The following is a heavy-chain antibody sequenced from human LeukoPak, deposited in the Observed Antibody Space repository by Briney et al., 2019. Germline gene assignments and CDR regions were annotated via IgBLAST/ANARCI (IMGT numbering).Heavy chain of an antibody. CDR1: GGSISSSSYY. J-gene: IGHJ3*01. CDR2: IYYSGST. CDR3: ARALSAAAGS. Sequence: PSETLSLTCTVSGGSISSSSYYWGWIRQPPGKGLEWIGSIYYSGSTYYNPSLKSRVTISVDTSKNQFSLKLSSVTAADTAVYYCARALSAAAGSWGQGTMVAVSS. V-gene: IGHV4-39*01. D-gene: IGHD1-26*01.